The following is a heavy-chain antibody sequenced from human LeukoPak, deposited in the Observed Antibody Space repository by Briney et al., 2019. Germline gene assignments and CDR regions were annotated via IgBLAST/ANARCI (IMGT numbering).Heavy chain of an antibody. CDR3: ARDDGSRGLG. CDR1: EFNFATSW. V-gene: IGHV3-7*03. J-gene: IGHJ4*02. CDR2: IKPDGTEE. Sequence: GGSLRLSCAASEFNFATSWMNWLRQAPGRGLEWVANIKPDGTEEAYVDSVKGRFTISRDNARNSLYLQMNTLRAEDTAVYYCARDDGSRGLGWGQGALVTVSS. D-gene: IGHD6-13*01.